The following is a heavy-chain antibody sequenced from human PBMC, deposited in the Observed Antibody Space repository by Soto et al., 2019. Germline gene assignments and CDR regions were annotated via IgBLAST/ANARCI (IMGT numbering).Heavy chain of an antibody. J-gene: IGHJ6*02. Sequence: ASETLSLTCTVSGGSVSSGSYYWSWIRQPPGKGLEWIGYIYYSGSTNYNPSLKSRVTISVDTSKNQFPLKLSSVTAADTAVYYCASEMAFDQSSGPGGYYYYYGMDVWGQGTTVTVSS. CDR1: GGSVSSGSYY. D-gene: IGHD3-22*01. CDR2: IYYSGST. V-gene: IGHV4-61*01. CDR3: ASEMAFDQSSGPGGYYYYYGMDV.